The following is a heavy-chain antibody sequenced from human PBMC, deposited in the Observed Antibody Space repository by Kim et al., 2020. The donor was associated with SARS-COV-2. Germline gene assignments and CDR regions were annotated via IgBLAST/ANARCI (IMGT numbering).Heavy chain of an antibody. Sequence: NYAQKFQGRVTITADESTSTAYMELSSLRSEDTAVYYCARSFRSYGWFDPWGQGTLVTVSS. D-gene: IGHD4-17*01. J-gene: IGHJ5*02. CDR3: ARSFRSYGWFDP. V-gene: IGHV1-69*01.